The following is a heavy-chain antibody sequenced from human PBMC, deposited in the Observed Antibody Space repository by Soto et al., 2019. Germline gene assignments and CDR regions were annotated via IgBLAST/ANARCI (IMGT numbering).Heavy chain of an antibody. J-gene: IGHJ4*02. CDR3: AKTSPGEYSHY. D-gene: IGHD3-16*01. CDR2: ISGSGVTR. Sequence: GGSLRLSCAASGFTFSSYAMSWVRQAPGKGLEWVSAISGSGVTRIYADSVRGRFTISRDNSKNTLYLQMNSLRAEDTAVYYCAKTSPGEYSHYWGQGTLVTVSS. CDR1: GFTFSSYA. V-gene: IGHV3-23*01.